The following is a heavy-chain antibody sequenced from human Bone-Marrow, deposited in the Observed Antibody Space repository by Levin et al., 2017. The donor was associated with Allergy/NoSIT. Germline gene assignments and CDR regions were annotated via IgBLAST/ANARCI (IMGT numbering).Heavy chain of an antibody. V-gene: IGHV5-51*01. D-gene: IGHD5/OR15-5a*01. Sequence: GGSLRLSCKGSGYSFSSYWIGWVRQMPGRGLEWMGIIYPADSDTRYSPPFQGQVTISADRSPRTAYVQWSSLKASDTAIYYCARGGRYNVPIDFDYWGQGTLVTVSS. CDR1: GYSFSSYW. J-gene: IGHJ4*01. CDR3: ARGGRYNVPIDFDY. CDR2: IYPADSDT.